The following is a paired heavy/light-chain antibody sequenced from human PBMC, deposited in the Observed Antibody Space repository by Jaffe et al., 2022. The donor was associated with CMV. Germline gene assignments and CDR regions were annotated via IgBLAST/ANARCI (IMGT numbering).Light chain of an antibody. CDR3: QQSYSTLTT. CDR1: QSISSY. J-gene: IGKJ1*01. CDR2: AAS. V-gene: IGKV1-39*01. Sequence: DIQMTQSPSSLSASVGDRVTITCRASQSISSYVNWYQQKPGKAPKLLIYAASSLQSGVPSRFSGSGSGTDFTLTISSLQPEDFATYYCQQSYSTLTTFGQGTKVEIK.
Heavy chain of an antibody. CDR1: GFTFSSYA. CDR2: ISGSGGNT. Sequence: EVQLLESGGGLVQPGGSLRLSCAASGFTFSSYAMSWVRQAPGKGLEWVSDISGSGGNTYYADSVKGRFTISRDNSKNTLDLQMNSLRAEDTAVYYCAKLRVVVAATPGLDYGMDVWGQGTTVTVSS. J-gene: IGHJ6*02. D-gene: IGHD2-15*01. V-gene: IGHV3-23*01. CDR3: AKLRVVVAATPGLDYGMDV.